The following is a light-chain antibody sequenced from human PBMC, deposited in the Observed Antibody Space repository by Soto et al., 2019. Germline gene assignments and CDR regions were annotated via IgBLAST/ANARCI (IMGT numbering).Light chain of an antibody. CDR3: QSYDSNLSGFYV. Sequence: QSALTQPPSVSVAPGQRVTISCTGSSSNIGAGYDVHWYQQLPGTAPKLLIYGDINRPSGVPDRFSGYKSGTSASLAITGLQAEDEADYYCQSYDSNLSGFYVFGNGTKVTVL. CDR2: GDI. V-gene: IGLV1-40*01. CDR1: SSNIGAGYD. J-gene: IGLJ1*01.